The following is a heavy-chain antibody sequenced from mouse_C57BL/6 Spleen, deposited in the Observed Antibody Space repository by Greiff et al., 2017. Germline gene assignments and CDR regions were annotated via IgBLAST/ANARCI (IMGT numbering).Heavy chain of an antibody. CDR1: GYTFTSYG. CDR3: ARGRDDGYSYYAMDY. Sequence: VKLVESGAELARPGASVKLSCKASGYTFTSYGISWVKQRTGQGLEWIGEIYPRSGNTYYNEKFKGKATLTADKSSSTAYMELRSLTSEDSAVYFCARGRDDGYSYYAMDYWGQGTSVTVSS. V-gene: IGHV1-81*01. J-gene: IGHJ4*01. CDR2: IYPRSGNT. D-gene: IGHD2-3*01.